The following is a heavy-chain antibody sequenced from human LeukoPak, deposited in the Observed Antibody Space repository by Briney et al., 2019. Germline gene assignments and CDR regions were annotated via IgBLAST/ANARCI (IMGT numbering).Heavy chain of an antibody. D-gene: IGHD3/OR15-3a*01. CDR3: ARPQAGLGWFDP. J-gene: IGHJ5*02. V-gene: IGHV4-59*08. CDR2: IYYSGST. Sequence: SETLSLTCAVYGGSFSGYYWSWIRQPPGKGLEWIGYIYYSGSTNYNPSLKSRVTISVDTSKNQFSLKLSSVTAADTAVYYCARPQAGLGWFDPWGQGTLVTVSS. CDR1: GGSFSGYY.